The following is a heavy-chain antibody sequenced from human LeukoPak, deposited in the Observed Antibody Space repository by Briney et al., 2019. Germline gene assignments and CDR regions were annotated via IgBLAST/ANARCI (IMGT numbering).Heavy chain of an antibody. V-gene: IGHV3-21*01. J-gene: IGHJ4*02. Sequence: GGSLRLSCAASGFTFSSYSMNWVRQAPGKGLELVSSISSSSSYIYYADSVKGRFTISRDNAKNSLYLQMNSLRAEDTAVYYCARGGADYSSGYYRPLDYWGQGTLVTVSS. CDR1: GFTFSSYS. CDR3: ARGGADYSSGYYRPLDY. CDR2: ISSSSSYI. D-gene: IGHD3-22*01.